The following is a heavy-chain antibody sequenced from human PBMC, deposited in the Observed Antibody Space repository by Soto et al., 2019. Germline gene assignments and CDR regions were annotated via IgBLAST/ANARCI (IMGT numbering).Heavy chain of an antibody. Sequence: NPSGTLSLTCTVSGGSISSGGYYWSWIRQHPGEGLEWIGYIYHSGSTYYSPSLKSRITMSVDTSKNQFSLNLSSVTAADTAVYYCARAFYGSGSEYQEYWFAPWGQGTLVTVSS. CDR1: GGSISSGGYY. D-gene: IGHD3-10*01. CDR2: IYHSGST. CDR3: ARAFYGSGSEYQEYWFAP. V-gene: IGHV4-31*03. J-gene: IGHJ5*02.